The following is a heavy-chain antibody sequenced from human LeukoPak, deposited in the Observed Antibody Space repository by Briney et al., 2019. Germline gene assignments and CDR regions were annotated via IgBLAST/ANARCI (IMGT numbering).Heavy chain of an antibody. Sequence: ASVKVSCKASGYTFTSYAMHWVRQAPGQRLEWMGWINAGNGNTKYSQKFQGRVTITRDTSASTAYMELSSLRSEDTAVYYCARGGYSYSPPYYYYGMDVWGQGTTVTVSS. CDR2: INAGNGNT. D-gene: IGHD5-18*01. CDR3: ARGGYSYSPPYYYYGMDV. CDR1: GYTFTSYA. V-gene: IGHV1-3*01. J-gene: IGHJ6*02.